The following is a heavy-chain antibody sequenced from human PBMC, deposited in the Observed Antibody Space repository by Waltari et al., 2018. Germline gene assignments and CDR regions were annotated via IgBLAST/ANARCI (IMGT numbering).Heavy chain of an antibody. V-gene: IGHV3-7*01. CDR3: ARVAYDSWNFDF. Sequence: EVKLVESGGGLVQPGESLRLSCAASGFTFKNYWMTWVRQAPGKGLEWVANINQGGSAIFYVDSVKGRFTISRDDAKNSLYLQMNSLRAEDMAVYYCARVAYDSWNFDFWGQGTMVTVS. CDR1: GFTFKNYW. CDR2: INQGGSAI. D-gene: IGHD3-22*01. J-gene: IGHJ3*01.